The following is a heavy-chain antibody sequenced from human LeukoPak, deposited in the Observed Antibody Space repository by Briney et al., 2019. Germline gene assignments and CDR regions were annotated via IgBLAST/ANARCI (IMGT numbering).Heavy chain of an antibody. D-gene: IGHD3-3*01. CDR2: ISYDGSNK. Sequence: PGGSLRLSCAASGFTFSSYAMHWVRQAPGKGLEWVAVISYDGSNKYYADSAKGRFTISRDNSKNTLYLQMNSLRAEDTAVYYCARNQGDFWSGYYDYYYYYGMDVWGQGTTVTVSS. J-gene: IGHJ6*02. CDR3: ARNQGDFWSGYYDYYYYYGMDV. CDR1: GFTFSSYA. V-gene: IGHV3-30-3*01.